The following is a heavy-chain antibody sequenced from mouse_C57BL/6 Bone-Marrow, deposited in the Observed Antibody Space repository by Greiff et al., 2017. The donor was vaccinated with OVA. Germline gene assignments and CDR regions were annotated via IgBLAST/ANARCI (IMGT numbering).Heavy chain of an antibody. CDR1: GFTFSSYG. J-gene: IGHJ3*01. D-gene: IGHD1-1*01. CDR3: ARITTVAPGAY. V-gene: IGHV5-6*01. CDR2: ISSGGSYT. Sequence: EVQGVESGGDLVKPGGSLKLSCAASGFTFSSYGMSWVRQTPDKRLEWVATISSGGSYTYYPDSVKGRFTISRDNAKNTLYLQMSSLKSEDTAMYYCARITTVAPGAYWGQGTLVTVSA.